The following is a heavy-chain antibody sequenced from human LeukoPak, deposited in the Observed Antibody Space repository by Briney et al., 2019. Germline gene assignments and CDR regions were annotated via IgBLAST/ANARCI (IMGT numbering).Heavy chain of an antibody. CDR1: GFTVSSNY. J-gene: IGHJ5*02. CDR2: IYSGGST. D-gene: IGHD4-23*01. V-gene: IGHV3-53*01. Sequence: GGSLRLSCAVSGFTVSSNYMSWVRQAPGKGLEWVSVIYSGGSTYYADSVKGRFTISRDNSKNTLYLQMNSLRAEDTAVYYCARHRTVVVPFDPWGQGTLVTVSS. CDR3: ARHRTVVVPFDP.